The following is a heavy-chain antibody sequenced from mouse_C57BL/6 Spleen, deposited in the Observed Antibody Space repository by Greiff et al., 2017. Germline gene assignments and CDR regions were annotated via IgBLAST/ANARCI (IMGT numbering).Heavy chain of an antibody. CDR1: GYTFTSYW. V-gene: IGHV1-64*01. D-gene: IGHD2-14*01. CDR2: IHPNSGST. J-gene: IGHJ3*01. Sequence: QVQLQQPGAELVKPGASVKLSCKASGYTFTSYWMHWVKQRPGQGLEWIGMIHPNSGSTNYNEKFKSKATLTVDKSSSTAYMQLSSLTSEDSAVYYCARGGVQEAWFAYWGQGTLVTVSA. CDR3: ARGGVQEAWFAY.